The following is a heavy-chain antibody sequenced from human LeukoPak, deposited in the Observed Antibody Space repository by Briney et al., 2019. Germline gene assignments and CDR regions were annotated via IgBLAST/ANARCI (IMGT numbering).Heavy chain of an antibody. CDR2: INHSGST. CDR1: GGSFSGYY. J-gene: IGHJ6*03. CDR3: ARGRGVVVAAHYYYYMDV. V-gene: IGHV4-34*01. D-gene: IGHD2-15*01. Sequence: PSETLSLTCAVYGGSFSGYYWSWIRQPPGKGLEWIGEINHSGSTNYNPSLKSRVTISVDTSKNQFSLKLSSVTAADTAVYYCARGRGVVVAAHYYYYMDVWGKGTTVTVSS.